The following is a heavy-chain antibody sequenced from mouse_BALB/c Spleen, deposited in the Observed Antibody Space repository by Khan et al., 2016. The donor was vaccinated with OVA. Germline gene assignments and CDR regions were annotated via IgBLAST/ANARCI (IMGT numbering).Heavy chain of an antibody. D-gene: IGHD2-12*01. V-gene: IGHV9-4*02. CDR2: INTHSGVP. J-gene: IGHJ4*01. CDR1: GYTFTTAG. Sequence: QIQLVQSGPELKKPGETVRISCKASGYTFTTAGIQWVQKMPGKGLKWIGWINTHSGVPKYAEDFKGRFAFSLEISVSTAYLQITNLKNEDTATYCWARGGAAYYRKGGGAMEYWGQGTSVTVSS. CDR3: ARGGAAYYRKGGGAMEY.